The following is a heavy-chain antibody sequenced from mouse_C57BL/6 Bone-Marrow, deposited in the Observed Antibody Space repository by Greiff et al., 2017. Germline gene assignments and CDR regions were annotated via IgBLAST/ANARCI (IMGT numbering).Heavy chain of an antibody. V-gene: IGHV1-81*01. CDR3: ARDDGYYDWFAY. Sequence: VQLQQSGAELARPGASVKLFCKASGYTFTSYGISWVKQRTGQGLEWIGEIYPRSGNTYYNEKFKGKATLTADKSSSTAYMELRSLTSEDSAVYFCARDDGYYDWFAYWGQGTLVTVSA. CDR1: GYTFTSYG. J-gene: IGHJ3*01. D-gene: IGHD2-3*01. CDR2: IYPRSGNT.